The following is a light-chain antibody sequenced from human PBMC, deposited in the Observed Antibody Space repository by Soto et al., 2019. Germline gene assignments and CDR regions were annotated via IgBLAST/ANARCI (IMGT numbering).Light chain of an antibody. CDR2: EVR. J-gene: IGLJ2*01. V-gene: IGLV2-14*01. CDR1: MRDVGAYNL. CDR3: SSYTSNSTLI. Sequence: QSVLTQPASVSGSPGQSITISCAGTMRDVGAYNLVSWYQQHPGRVPQLIIYEVRNRPSGISFRFSGSKSGNTASLTISGLQAEDDADYYCSSYTSNSTLIFGGGIKVTVL.